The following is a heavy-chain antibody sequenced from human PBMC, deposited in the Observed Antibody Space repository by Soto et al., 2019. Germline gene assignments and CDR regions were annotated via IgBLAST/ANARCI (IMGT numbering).Heavy chain of an antibody. CDR2: IWYDGSNK. Sequence: QVQLVESGGGVVQPGRSLRLSCAASGFTFSSYGMHWVRQAPGKGLEWVAVIWYDGSNKYYADSVKGRFTISRDNSKNTLYLQMNSLRAEDTAVYYCARDLQYRSRGMDVWGQGTTVTVSS. CDR1: GFTFSSYG. D-gene: IGHD5-12*01. CDR3: ARDLQYRSRGMDV. V-gene: IGHV3-33*01. J-gene: IGHJ6*02.